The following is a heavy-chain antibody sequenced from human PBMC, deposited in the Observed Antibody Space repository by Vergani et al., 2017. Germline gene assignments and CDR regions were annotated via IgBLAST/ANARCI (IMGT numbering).Heavy chain of an antibody. D-gene: IGHD6-13*01. Sequence: QVQLVESGGGVVQPGGSLRLSCAASGFTFSRYGMHWVRQAPGKGLEWVAFIRYDGSNKYYADSVKGRFTISRDNSKNTLYLQMNSRRAEDTAVYYCAKGRGGSSWLPYYYYGMDVWGQGTTVTVSS. CDR1: GFTFSRYG. J-gene: IGHJ6*02. CDR2: IRYDGSNK. V-gene: IGHV3-30*02. CDR3: AKGRGGSSWLPYYYYGMDV.